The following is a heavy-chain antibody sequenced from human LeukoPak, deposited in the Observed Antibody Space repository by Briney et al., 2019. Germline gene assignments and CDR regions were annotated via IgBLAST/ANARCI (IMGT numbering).Heavy chain of an antibody. V-gene: IGHV1-3*01. CDR1: GYSFVDYA. CDR2: INAGDGNT. Sequence: ASVKVSCKASGYSFVDYAIHWVRQAPGQRLEWMGWINAGDGNTRYSQNLQGRLTVTRDTSASTAYMELSSLTSEDTAVNYCALGAYDYWGQGTLVTVSS. J-gene: IGHJ4*02. D-gene: IGHD1-26*01. CDR3: ALGAYDY.